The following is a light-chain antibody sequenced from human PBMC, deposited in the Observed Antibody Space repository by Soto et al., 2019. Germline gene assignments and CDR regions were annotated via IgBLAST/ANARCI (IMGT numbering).Light chain of an antibody. CDR3: TSYTTRSTV. Sequence: SVLSQPASVSGSPGQSITISCTETSSGVGGVKSISWYQQHPGKAPKLMIYDVTHRASGVSDRFSGSKSGDTASLSISDIHIEDEAQYYCTSYTTRSTVFGGGTKLTVL. J-gene: IGLJ2*01. CDR1: SSGVGGVKS. CDR2: DVT. V-gene: IGLV2-14*03.